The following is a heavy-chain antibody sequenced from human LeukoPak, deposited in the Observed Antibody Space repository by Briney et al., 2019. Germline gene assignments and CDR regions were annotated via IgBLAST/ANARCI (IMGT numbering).Heavy chain of an antibody. D-gene: IGHD3-10*01. Sequence: GGSLRLSCAASGFTFSSYSMNWVRQAPGKGLEWVSSISSSSSYIYYADSVKGRFTISRDNAKNSLYLQMNSLRAEDTAVYYCARDPNYYGSGNLYYYGMDVWDKGTTVTVSS. CDR3: ARDPNYYGSGNLYYYGMDV. V-gene: IGHV3-21*01. J-gene: IGHJ6*04. CDR1: GFTFSSYS. CDR2: ISSSSSYI.